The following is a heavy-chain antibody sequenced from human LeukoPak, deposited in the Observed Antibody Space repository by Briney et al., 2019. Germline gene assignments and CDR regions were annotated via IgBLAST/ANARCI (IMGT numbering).Heavy chain of an antibody. CDR3: ARLVPSYGEGKGLFDY. D-gene: IGHD4-17*01. J-gene: IGHJ4*02. CDR1: GGSISSSSYY. Sequence: SETLSLPCTVSGGSISSSSYYWGWLRQPPGKGLEWIGSIYYSGSTYYNPSLKSRVTISVDTSKNQFSLKLSSVTAADTAVYYCARLVPSYGEGKGLFDYWGQGTLVTVSS. CDR2: IYYSGST. V-gene: IGHV4-39*01.